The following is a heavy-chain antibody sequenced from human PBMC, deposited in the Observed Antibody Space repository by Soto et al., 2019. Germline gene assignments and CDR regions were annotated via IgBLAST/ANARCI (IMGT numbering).Heavy chain of an antibody. V-gene: IGHV5-51*01. J-gene: IGHJ5*02. CDR2: IYPGDSDT. Sequence: GESLKISCKGSGYSFTSYWIGWVRQMPGKGLEWMGIIYPGDSDTRYSPSFQDQVTISADKSISTAYLQWSSLKASDTAMYYCATDYYGSGSYYKDNWFDPWGQGTLVTVSS. CDR1: GYSFTSYW. CDR3: ATDYYGSGSYYKDNWFDP. D-gene: IGHD3-10*01.